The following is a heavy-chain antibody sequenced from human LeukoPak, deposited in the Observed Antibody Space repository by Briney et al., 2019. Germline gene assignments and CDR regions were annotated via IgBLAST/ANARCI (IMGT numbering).Heavy chain of an antibody. CDR2: ISSSSSYI. V-gene: IGHV3-21*01. J-gene: IGHJ4*02. CDR3: ARGTYYYGSGSHDY. CDR1: GFTFSSYS. D-gene: IGHD3-10*01. Sequence: PGGALRLSCSASGFTFSSYSMNWVRPAPGEGLEWVSSISSSSSYIYYADSVKGRFTISRDNAKNSLYLQMNSLRAEDTAVYYCARGTYYYGSGSHDYWGQGTLVTVSS.